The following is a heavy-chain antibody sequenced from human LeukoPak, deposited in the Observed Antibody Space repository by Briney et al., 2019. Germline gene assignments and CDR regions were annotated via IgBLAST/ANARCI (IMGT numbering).Heavy chain of an antibody. J-gene: IGHJ4*02. V-gene: IGHV3-21*01. CDR3: ARDFREYSSTRGSDY. Sequence: PGGSLRLSCAASGFTFSSYSMNWVRQAPGKGLEWVSSISSSSSYIYYADSVKGRFTISRDNAKNSLYLQMNSLRAEDTAVYYCARDFREYSSTRGSDYWGQGTLVTVSS. CDR2: ISSSSSYI. CDR1: GFTFSSYS. D-gene: IGHD6-6*01.